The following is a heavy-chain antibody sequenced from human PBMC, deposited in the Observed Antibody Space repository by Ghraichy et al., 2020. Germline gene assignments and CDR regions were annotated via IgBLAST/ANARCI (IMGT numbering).Heavy chain of an antibody. CDR2: ISAYNGNS. J-gene: IGHJ4*02. V-gene: IGHV1-18*04. CDR1: DYTFTSYG. D-gene: IGHD6-13*01. CDR3: ARVTAAAGMPLSD. Sequence: ASVKVSCKAYDYTFTSYGMSWVRQAPGQGLEWMGWISAYNGNSNYAQKFQGRVTMTTETSTTTAYMELRSLRSDDTAVYYCARVTAAAGMPLSDWGQGTLVTVSA.